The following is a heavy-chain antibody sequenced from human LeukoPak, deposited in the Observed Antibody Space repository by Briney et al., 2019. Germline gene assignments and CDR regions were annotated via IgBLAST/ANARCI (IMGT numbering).Heavy chain of an antibody. CDR2: ISSSGSTI. CDR1: GFTFSDYY. Sequence: GGSLRLSCAASGFTFSDYYMSWIRQAPGKGLEWVSYISSSGSTIYYADSVKGRFTISRDNAKNSLYLQMNSLRAEDTAVYYCARKFHYYDSSGGDFDYWGQGTLVTVSS. D-gene: IGHD3-22*01. CDR3: ARKFHYYDSSGGDFDY. V-gene: IGHV3-11*01. J-gene: IGHJ4*02.